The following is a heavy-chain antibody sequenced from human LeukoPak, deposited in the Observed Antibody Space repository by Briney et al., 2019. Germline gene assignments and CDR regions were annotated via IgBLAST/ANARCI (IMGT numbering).Heavy chain of an antibody. Sequence: PGGSLRLSCAASGFTFSSYAMHWVRQAPGKGLEWVAVISYDGSNKYYADSVKGRFTISRDNSKNTLYLQMNSLRAEDTAVYYCARDPGHYDFWSGYYRHITKPPDYWGQGTLVTVSS. CDR3: ARDPGHYDFWSGYYRHITKPPDY. J-gene: IGHJ4*02. V-gene: IGHV3-30-3*01. CDR2: ISYDGSNK. CDR1: GFTFSSYA. D-gene: IGHD3-3*01.